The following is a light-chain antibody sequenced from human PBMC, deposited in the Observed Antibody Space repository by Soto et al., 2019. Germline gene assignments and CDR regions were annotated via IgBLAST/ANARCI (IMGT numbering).Light chain of an antibody. CDR3: QQYGSSPPT. J-gene: IGKJ1*01. Sequence: EIVLTQSPGTLSLSPGERATLSCRASQSVSSNYLAWYQQKPGQPPRLVIYGASSRATGIPDRFSGSGSGTEFTLIISRLEPEDFAVYYCQQYGSSPPTFGQGTKVEIK. CDR1: QSVSSNY. V-gene: IGKV3-20*01. CDR2: GAS.